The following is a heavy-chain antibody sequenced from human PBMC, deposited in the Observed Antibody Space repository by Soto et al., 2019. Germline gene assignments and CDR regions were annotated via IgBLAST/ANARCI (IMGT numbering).Heavy chain of an antibody. Sequence: QAGGSLRLSCAASGFIFENFGMSWVRQAPGKGLEWISSISGSGFKKYYADSVKGRFTISRDNSKSTVYLELNNLSAEGMAVYHCAKNQGVELVPLATVDWFDPWGQGSVVTVSS. CDR3: AKNQGVELVPLATVDWFDP. V-gene: IGHV3-23*01. J-gene: IGHJ5*02. CDR2: ISGSGFKK. CDR1: GFIFENFG. D-gene: IGHD1-26*01.